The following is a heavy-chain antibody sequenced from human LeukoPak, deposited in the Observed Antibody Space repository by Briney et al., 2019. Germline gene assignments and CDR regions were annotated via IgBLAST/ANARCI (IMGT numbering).Heavy chain of an antibody. D-gene: IGHD3-22*01. V-gene: IGHV3-23*01. CDR2: IRGSGGST. Sequence: TGGSLRLSCAASGFTFSSYAMSWVRQAPGKGLEWVSAIRGSGGSTYYADSVKGRFTISRDNSKNTLYLQMNSLRAEDTAVYYCAKADGPSGAYYYDSSGPDYYYGMDVWGQGTTVTVSS. CDR3: AKADGPSGAYYYDSSGPDYYYGMDV. J-gene: IGHJ6*02. CDR1: GFTFSSYA.